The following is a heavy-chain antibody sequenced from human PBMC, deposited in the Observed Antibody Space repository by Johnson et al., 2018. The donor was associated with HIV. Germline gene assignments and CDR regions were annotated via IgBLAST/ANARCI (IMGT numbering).Heavy chain of an antibody. CDR2: IRYDGTSE. J-gene: IGHJ3*02. CDR1: GFPFSSYG. Sequence: QVQLVESGGGLIKPGGSLILSCAASGFPFSSYGMHWVRQAPGKGLEWVAFIRYDGTSEYYADSVKGRFTISRENSKNTLYLQINSLRAEDTAVYYCAKDRWLGVGDAFDIWGQGTMVTVSS. D-gene: IGHD3-10*01. CDR3: AKDRWLGVGDAFDI. V-gene: IGHV3-30*02.